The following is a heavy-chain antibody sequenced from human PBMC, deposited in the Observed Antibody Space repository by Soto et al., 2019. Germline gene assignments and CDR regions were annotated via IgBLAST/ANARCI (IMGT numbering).Heavy chain of an antibody. Sequence: ASVKVSCKVSGYTLTELSMHWVRQAPGKGLEWMGGFDPEDGETIYAQKFQGRVTMTEDTSTGTAYMELSSLRSEDTAVYYCAGGLYNWNDDHYYYMDVWGKGTTVTVSS. CDR3: AGGLYNWNDDHYYYMDV. CDR2: FDPEDGET. J-gene: IGHJ6*03. D-gene: IGHD1-1*01. CDR1: GYTLTELS. V-gene: IGHV1-24*01.